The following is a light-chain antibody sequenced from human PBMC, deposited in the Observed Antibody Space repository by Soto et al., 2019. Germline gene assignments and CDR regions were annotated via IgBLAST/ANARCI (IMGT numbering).Light chain of an antibody. CDR1: ERINTY. J-gene: IGKJ4*01. CDR2: AAS. CDR3: QQANSPPLT. V-gene: IGKV1-12*01. Sequence: IHSTHSPYSLSAPLWDKGPIPCRSSERINTYLAWYQQQPGKAPKLLIYAASSLQSGVPSRFSGSGSGTEFTLTISNLQPEDFATYYCQQANSPPLTFGGGTKVDIK.